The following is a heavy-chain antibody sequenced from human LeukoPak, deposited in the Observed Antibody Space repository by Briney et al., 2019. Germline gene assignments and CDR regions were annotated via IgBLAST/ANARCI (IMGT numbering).Heavy chain of an antibody. CDR1: GYTFTGYC. D-gene: IGHD2-2*02. CDR2: INPNSGGT. J-gene: IGHJ3*02. Sequence: ASVKVSCKASGYTFTGYCMHWVRQAPGQGLEWMGWINPNSGGTNYAQKFQGRVTMTRETSISTAYMELSRLRSDDTAVYYCAREDCSSTSCYTKAFDIWGQGTMVTVSS. CDR3: AREDCSSTSCYTKAFDI. V-gene: IGHV1-2*02.